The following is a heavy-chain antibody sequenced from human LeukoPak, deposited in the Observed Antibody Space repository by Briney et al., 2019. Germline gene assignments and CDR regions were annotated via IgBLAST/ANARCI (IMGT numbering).Heavy chain of an antibody. CDR2: ISSSGSTI. CDR3: ARDREDDY. J-gene: IGHJ4*02. V-gene: IGHV3-48*03. CDR1: GFTFSSYE. Sequence: PAGSLRLSCAVSGFTFSSYEMNWVRQAPGKGLEWVSYISSSGSTIYYATPVKGRFNISRDNAKNSLYLQMNSLRAEDTAVYYCARDREDDYWGQGTLVTVSS.